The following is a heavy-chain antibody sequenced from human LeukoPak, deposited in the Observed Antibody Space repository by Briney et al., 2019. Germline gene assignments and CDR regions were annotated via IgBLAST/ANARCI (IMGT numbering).Heavy chain of an antibody. D-gene: IGHD5-18*01. CDR3: ARPRYSYGWNDAYDI. J-gene: IGHJ3*02. CDR2: MYYSGST. V-gene: IGHV4-61*08. Sequence: PSQTLSLTCTVSGGSISSGGYSWSWIRQPPGKGLEWIGYMYYSGSTNYNPSLKSRVTISVDTSKNQFSLKLSSVTAADTAVYYCARPRYSYGWNDAYDIWGQGTMVTVSS. CDR1: GGSISSGGYS.